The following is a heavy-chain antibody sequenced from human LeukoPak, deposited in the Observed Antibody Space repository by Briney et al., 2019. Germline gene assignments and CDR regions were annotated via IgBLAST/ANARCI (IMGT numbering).Heavy chain of an antibody. Sequence: PGGSLRLSCAASGFTFSSYGMHWVRQAPGKGLEWVAFIRYDGSNKYYADSVKGRFTISRDNSKNTLYLQMNSLRAEDTAVYYCVKEGDYDFWSGYYSENVFDYWGQGTLVTVSS. CDR1: GFTFSSYG. V-gene: IGHV3-30*02. CDR2: IRYDGSNK. D-gene: IGHD3-3*01. CDR3: VKEGDYDFWSGYYSENVFDY. J-gene: IGHJ4*02.